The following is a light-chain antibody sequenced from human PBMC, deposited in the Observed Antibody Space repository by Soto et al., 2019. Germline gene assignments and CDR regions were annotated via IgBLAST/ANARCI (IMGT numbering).Light chain of an antibody. J-gene: IGLJ2*01. V-gene: IGLV2-14*01. CDR2: DVS. CDR3: SSYTSSSTVL. CDR1: SSDIGGYNF. Sequence: QSVLTQPASVSGSPGQSITISCTGTSSDIGGYNFVSWYQQHPGKAPKLMIYDVSNRPSGVSNRFSGSKSGNTASLIISGLQAEDEADYFCSSYTSSSTVLFGGGTQLTVL.